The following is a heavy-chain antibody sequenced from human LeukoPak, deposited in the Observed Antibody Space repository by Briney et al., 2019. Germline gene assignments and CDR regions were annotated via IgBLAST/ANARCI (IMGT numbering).Heavy chain of an antibody. CDR3: ARDGDSSSSDAGWFDP. Sequence: SETLSLTCTVSGGSISSSSYYWGWIRQPPGKGLEWIGSIYYSGSTYYNPSLKSRVTISVDTSKNQFSLRLSSVTAADTAVYYCARDGDSSSSDAGWFDPWGQGTLVTVSS. CDR2: IYYSGST. D-gene: IGHD6-6*01. J-gene: IGHJ5*02. V-gene: IGHV4-39*02. CDR1: GGSISSSSYY.